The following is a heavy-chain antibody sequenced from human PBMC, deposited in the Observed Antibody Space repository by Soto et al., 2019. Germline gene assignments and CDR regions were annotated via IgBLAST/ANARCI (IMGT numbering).Heavy chain of an antibody. J-gene: IGHJ4*02. V-gene: IGHV1-3*01. D-gene: IGHD6-19*01. CDR2: INACRGST. CDR3: ARDAERDFAGWDQDY. CDR1: GYTFTDYS. Sequence: QVRLVQSGPEVRKPGASVNISCKASGYTFTDYSIHWVRQAPGRSLEWVGWINACRGSTKYSQTFQGRVTFFRDTSESAVNMELSRLTSEDKAVYYCARDAERDFAGWDQDYWGQGALVTVSS.